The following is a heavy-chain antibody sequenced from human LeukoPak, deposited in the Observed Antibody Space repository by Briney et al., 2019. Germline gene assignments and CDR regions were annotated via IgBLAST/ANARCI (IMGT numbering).Heavy chain of an antibody. D-gene: IGHD2-15*01. CDR2: MNPNSGNT. V-gene: IGHV1-8*01. J-gene: IGHJ6*02. Sequence: GASVKVSCKASGYTFTSYDINWVRQATGQGLEWMGWMNPNSGNTGYAQKFQGRVTMTRNTSISTAYMELSSLRSEDTAVYYCARVVVAADGMDVWGQGTTVTVSS. CDR3: ARVVVAADGMDV. CDR1: GYTFTSYD.